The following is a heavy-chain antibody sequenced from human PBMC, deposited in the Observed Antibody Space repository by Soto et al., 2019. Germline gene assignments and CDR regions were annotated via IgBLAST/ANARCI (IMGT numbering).Heavy chain of an antibody. V-gene: IGHV4-39*01. CDR3: APLGGSLRGPYGIQV. J-gene: IGHJ6*04. D-gene: IGHD5-18*01. CDR2: MFYSGLT. Sequence: SETLSLTCSVSGYSVTSSDYYWAWMRHPPGKGLEWIGSMFYSGLTYYNPSLKCRVTLSVDTSKNQFSVRLKSETAADPAVYYCAPLGGSLRGPYGIQVWGNGTMVTVFS. CDR1: GYSVTSSDYY.